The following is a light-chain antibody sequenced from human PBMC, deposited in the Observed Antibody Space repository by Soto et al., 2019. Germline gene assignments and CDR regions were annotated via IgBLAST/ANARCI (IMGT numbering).Light chain of an antibody. V-gene: IGKV4-1*01. CDR2: GAS. CDR3: QRYGYLVT. CDR1: QSILYSSNNNNY. Sequence: DIVMTPSPHALAVSMGERATINCKSSQSILYSSNNNNYLAWYQQKPGRAHRLLIYGASSRATGIPDRFSGSGSGTGFTLTISRLEPEDFAMYYCQRYGYLVTFGGGTKADI. J-gene: IGKJ4*01.